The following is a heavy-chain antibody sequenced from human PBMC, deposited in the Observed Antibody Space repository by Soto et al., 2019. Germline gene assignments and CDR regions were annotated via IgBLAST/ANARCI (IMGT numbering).Heavy chain of an antibody. CDR3: ARDGGTYYFDY. CDR1: GYTFTSYG. D-gene: IGHD1-26*01. Sequence: QVQLVQSGAEVKKPGASVKVSCKASGYTFTSYGISWVRQAPGQGLEWMGWISAYNGNTNYAHKLQGRVTTTTDTATSTAYMELSRLRSDDTAVYYCARDGGTYYFDYWGQGTLVTVSS. J-gene: IGHJ4*02. V-gene: IGHV1-18*01. CDR2: ISAYNGNT.